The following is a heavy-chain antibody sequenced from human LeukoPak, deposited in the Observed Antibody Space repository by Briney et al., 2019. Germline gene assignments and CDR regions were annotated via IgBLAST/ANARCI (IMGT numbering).Heavy chain of an antibody. Sequence: GGSLRLSCAASGFTLSNYEMNWVRQAPGKGLEWVSYISSSGSTIYYADSVKGRFTISRDNAMNSLYLQMTSVRAEDTAVYYCATQHYSSGWYYFDSWGQGTLVTVSS. V-gene: IGHV3-48*03. J-gene: IGHJ4*02. CDR3: ATQHYSSGWYYFDS. CDR1: GFTLSNYE. D-gene: IGHD6-19*01. CDR2: ISSSGSTI.